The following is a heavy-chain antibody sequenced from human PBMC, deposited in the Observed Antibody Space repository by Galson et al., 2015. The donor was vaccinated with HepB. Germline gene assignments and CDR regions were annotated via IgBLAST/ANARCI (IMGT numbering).Heavy chain of an antibody. CDR1: GYTFKQFG. CDR3: ARGGVATIGGPAFDY. V-gene: IGHV1-18*01. Sequence: SCKASGYTFKQFGVSWVRQAPGQGLEWMGRISAYKGNTDYTQKFQDRVTMTADTSTSIAYMELRSLRSDDTAMYYCARGGVATIGGPAFDYWGQGTLVTVSS. CDR2: ISAYKGNT. J-gene: IGHJ4*02. D-gene: IGHD5-24*01.